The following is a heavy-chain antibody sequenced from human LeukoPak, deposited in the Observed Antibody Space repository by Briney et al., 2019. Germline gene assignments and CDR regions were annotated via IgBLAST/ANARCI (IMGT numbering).Heavy chain of an antibody. Sequence: SETLSLTCAVYGGSFSGYYWSWIRQPPGKGLEWIGEINHSGSTNYNPSLKSRVTISVDTSKNQFSLKLSSVTAADTAVYYCARKPKQKYYDSSAHIRGGYFDYWGQGTLVSVSS. D-gene: IGHD3-22*01. CDR1: GGSFSGYY. CDR3: ARKPKQKYYDSSAHIRGGYFDY. CDR2: INHSGST. J-gene: IGHJ4*02. V-gene: IGHV4-34*01.